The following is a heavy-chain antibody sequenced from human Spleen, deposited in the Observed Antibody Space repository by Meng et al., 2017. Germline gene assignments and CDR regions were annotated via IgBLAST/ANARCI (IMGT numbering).Heavy chain of an antibody. CDR3: AREYCSGGSCYSYALDI. J-gene: IGHJ3*02. V-gene: IGHV3-23*01. CDR1: GFTFSSYA. D-gene: IGHD2-15*01. Sequence: GESLKISCAASGFTFSSYAMSWVRQAPGKGLEWVSAISGSGGSTYYADSVKGRFTISRDNSKNTLYLQMNSLRAEDTAVYYCAREYCSGGSCYSYALDIWGQGTMVTVSS. CDR2: ISGSGGST.